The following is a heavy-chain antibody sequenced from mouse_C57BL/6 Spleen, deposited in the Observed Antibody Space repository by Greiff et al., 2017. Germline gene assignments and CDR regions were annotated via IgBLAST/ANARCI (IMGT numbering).Heavy chain of an antibody. D-gene: IGHD2-4*01. V-gene: IGHV5-17*01. Sequence: EVHLVESGGGLVKPGGSLKLSCAASGFTFSDYGMHWVRQAPEKGLEWVAYISRGSSTIYYADTVKGRFTISRDNAKNTLFLQMTSLRSEDTAMYYCAALYDYDRAYYFDYWGQGTTLTVSS. CDR2: ISRGSSTI. CDR1: GFTFSDYG. J-gene: IGHJ2*01. CDR3: AALYDYDRAYYFDY.